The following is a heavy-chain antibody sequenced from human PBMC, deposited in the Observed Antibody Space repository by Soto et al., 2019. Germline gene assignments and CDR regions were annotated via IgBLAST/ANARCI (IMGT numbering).Heavy chain of an antibody. CDR2: IYSGGST. CDR1: GLTVSNNH. V-gene: IGHV3-66*01. J-gene: IGHJ4*02. Sequence: EVQLVESRGGLVQPGGSLRLSCAASGLTVSNNHMSWVRQAPGRGLEWVSVIYSGGSTHNADSVKGRFTISRDNSKNTLYLQMNSLRVEDTAVYYCARDRDGLDYWGQGTLVTVSS. CDR3: ARDRDGLDY.